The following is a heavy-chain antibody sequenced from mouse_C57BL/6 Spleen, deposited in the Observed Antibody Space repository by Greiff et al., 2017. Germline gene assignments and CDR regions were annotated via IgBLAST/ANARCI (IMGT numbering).Heavy chain of an antibody. V-gene: IGHV1-53*01. CDR3: AAYYSNYVYYFDY. D-gene: IGHD2-5*01. CDR2: INPSNGGT. Sequence: VQLQQSGTELVKPGASVKLSCKASGYTFTSYWMHWVKQRPGQGLEWIGNINPSNGGTNYNEKFKSKATLTVDKSSSTAYMQLSSLTSEDSAVYYCAAYYSNYVYYFDYWGQGTTLTVSS. CDR1: GYTFTSYW. J-gene: IGHJ2*01.